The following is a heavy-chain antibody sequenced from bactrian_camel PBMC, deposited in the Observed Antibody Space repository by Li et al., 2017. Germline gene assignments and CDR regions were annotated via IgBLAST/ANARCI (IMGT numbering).Heavy chain of an antibody. CDR2: IDYEGDDK. CDR1: GFTVSTGY. D-gene: IGHD2*01. J-gene: IGHJ4*01. V-gene: IGHV3S40*01. CDR3: ATDTLEIGAKAWNY. Sequence: VQLVESGGDLVQPGGSLTLSCLASGFTVSTGYMAWFRQAPGRPLEWVSGIDYEGDDKYYADSVKGRFTISRDNAKNTVYLQKNSLKPEVTAVYYCATDTLEIGAKAWNYWGQGT.